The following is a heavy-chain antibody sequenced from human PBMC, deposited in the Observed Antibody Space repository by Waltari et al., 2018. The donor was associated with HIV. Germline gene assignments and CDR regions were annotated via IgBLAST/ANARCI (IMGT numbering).Heavy chain of an antibody. CDR2: IFTSGST. V-gene: IGHV4-4*07. J-gene: IGHJ6*02. CDR1: GDSMNNYY. D-gene: IGHD2-15*01. CDR3: ARATEKYCKSGTCSPLNAMGA. Sequence: VQLQESGPGLVRPSENLSLKCTVSGDSMNNYYWNWIRQPAGKGLEWIGPIFTSGSTNDDTAFESRCTMSLDAAKKQFSLKLTAVTVADTAVYYCARATEKYCKSGTCSPLNAMGAWGQGTTVTFTS.